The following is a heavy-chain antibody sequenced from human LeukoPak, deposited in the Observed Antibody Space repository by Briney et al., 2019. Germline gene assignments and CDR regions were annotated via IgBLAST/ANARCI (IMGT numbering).Heavy chain of an antibody. Sequence: SETLSLTCAVSGVSFNDYYWSWVRQTPGKGLEWIGEINHSGYTNDSPSLKSRVTLSIDTSRKQFSLNLRSVTVADTGIYYRTRMTTRHDYWGQGTLVTVS. CDR3: TRMTTRHDY. CDR2: INHSGYT. J-gene: IGHJ4*02. V-gene: IGHV4-34*01. CDR1: GVSFNDYY. D-gene: IGHD4-17*01.